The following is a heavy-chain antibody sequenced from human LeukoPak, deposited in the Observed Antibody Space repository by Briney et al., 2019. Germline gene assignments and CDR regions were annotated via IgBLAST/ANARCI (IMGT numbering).Heavy chain of an antibody. J-gene: IGHJ5*02. Sequence: PSETLSPTCTVSGGSISSYYWNWLRQPPGKGLEWIGYIYYNGNTYYNPSLKSRVTMSVDMSKNQLSLKLSSVTTADTAVYYCARLETSVTEHNWFDPWGQGTLVTVSS. D-gene: IGHD2-21*02. CDR1: GGSISSYY. CDR3: ARLETSVTEHNWFDP. V-gene: IGHV4-59*08. CDR2: IYYNGNT.